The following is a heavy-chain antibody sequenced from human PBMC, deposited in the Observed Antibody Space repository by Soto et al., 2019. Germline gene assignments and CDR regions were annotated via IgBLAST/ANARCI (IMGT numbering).Heavy chain of an antibody. Sequence: QVQLQESGPGLVKPSETLSLTCTVSGGSISSYYWSWIRQPPGKGLAWIGYIYYSGSTNYNPSLKSRVTRSVDTSKIQFSLKLSSVTAADTAVYYCARLYSSGWYWDLPDYWCQGTLVTVSS. J-gene: IGHJ4*02. V-gene: IGHV4-59*08. D-gene: IGHD6-19*01. CDR2: IYYSGST. CDR3: ARLYSSGWYWDLPDY. CDR1: GGSISSYY.